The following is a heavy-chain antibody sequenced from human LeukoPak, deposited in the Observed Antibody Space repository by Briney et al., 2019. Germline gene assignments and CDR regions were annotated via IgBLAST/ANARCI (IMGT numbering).Heavy chain of an antibody. D-gene: IGHD2-2*01. V-gene: IGHV1-18*01. J-gene: IGHJ4*02. CDR1: GYKFNNYG. CDR3: ARGRYDISCPDH. Sequence: ASVKVSCKASGYKFNNYGITWVRQAPGQGLEWMGWISGYNGNTNYVQKLQDRVTMTTGTSTTTAYMELRSLRSDDTAIYYCARGRYDISCPDHWGQGTLVTVSS. CDR2: ISGYNGNT.